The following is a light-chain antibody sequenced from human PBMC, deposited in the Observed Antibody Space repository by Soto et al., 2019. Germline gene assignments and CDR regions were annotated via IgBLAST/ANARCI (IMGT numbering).Light chain of an antibody. J-gene: IGKJ1*01. Sequence: DIQMTQSPASLPASKGSRVTSAGRASQSISSYLNWYQQKPGKAPKLLIYAASSLQSGDPSRFSGSGSGTDFTLTISSLQPEDFATYYCQQSYSTQWTFGQGTKVDIK. CDR2: AAS. V-gene: IGKV1-39*01. CDR1: QSISSY. CDR3: QQSYSTQWT.